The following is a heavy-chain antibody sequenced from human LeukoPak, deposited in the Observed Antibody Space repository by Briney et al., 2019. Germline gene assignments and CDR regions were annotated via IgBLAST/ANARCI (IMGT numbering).Heavy chain of an antibody. V-gene: IGHV3-74*01. CDR3: ARIRIAAGYFFDY. D-gene: IGHD6-13*01. Sequence: GGSLRLSCAASGFTFSTYWMNWVRQAPGKGLVWVSRINSDGSSTTYADSVKGRFTISKDNAKNTLYLQMNSLSAEDTAVYYCARIRIAAGYFFDYWGQGTLVTVSS. J-gene: IGHJ4*02. CDR2: INSDGSST. CDR1: GFTFSTYW.